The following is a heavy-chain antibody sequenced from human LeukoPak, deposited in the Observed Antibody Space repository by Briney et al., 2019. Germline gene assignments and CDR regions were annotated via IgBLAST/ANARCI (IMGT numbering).Heavy chain of an antibody. CDR3: ARSWDSSGYYYDAFDI. CDR1: GFSVSSNY. Sequence: GGSLRLSCAASGFSVSSNYMSWVRQAPGKGLEWVSVLYSGGRTYYADSVKGRFTISRDNSKNTLYLQMNSLRAEDTAVYYCARSWDSSGYYYDAFDIWGQGTMVTVSS. J-gene: IGHJ3*02. CDR2: LYSGGRT. D-gene: IGHD3-22*01. V-gene: IGHV3-53*01.